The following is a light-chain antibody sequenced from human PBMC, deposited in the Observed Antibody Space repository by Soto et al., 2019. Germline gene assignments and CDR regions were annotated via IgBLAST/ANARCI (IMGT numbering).Light chain of an antibody. CDR1: QGISND. J-gene: IGKJ2*01. V-gene: IGKV1-27*01. CDR2: AAS. Sequence: DIQMTQSPSSLSASVGDRVTITCRASQGISNDLAWYQQKPGKVPKLLIYAASTLHSGVPSRFSGSGSGTDFTLTISSLQPEDVATYSCQKYNIAPYTFGQGTKLEIK. CDR3: QKYNIAPYT.